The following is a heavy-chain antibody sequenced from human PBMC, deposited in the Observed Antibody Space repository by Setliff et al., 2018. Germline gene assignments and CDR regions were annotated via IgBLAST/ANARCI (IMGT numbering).Heavy chain of an antibody. CDR1: GGSISSYC. Sequence: SETLSLTCTVSGGSISSYCWSWIRQPAGKGLEWIGHIYIGGSANYNHSLKSRVTMSIDTSKNQFSLKLNSVTAADMAVYYCAREQWLDPPGYYYMDVWAKETTVTVSS. V-gene: IGHV4-4*07. D-gene: IGHD6-19*01. CDR3: AREQWLDPPGYYYMDV. CDR2: IYIGGSA. J-gene: IGHJ6*03.